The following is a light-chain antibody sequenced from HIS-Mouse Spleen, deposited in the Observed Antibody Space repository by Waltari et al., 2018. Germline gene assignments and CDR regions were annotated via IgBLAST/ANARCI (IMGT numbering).Light chain of an antibody. Sequence: EIVMTQSPATLSVSPGERATLSCRASQSVSSNLAWYQQKPGQAPRRLIYGASIRATGIPARFSGSGSGTEFTLTISILQSEDFAVYYCQQYNNWPLTFGGGTKVEIK. CDR2: GAS. CDR3: QQYNNWPLT. J-gene: IGKJ4*01. CDR1: QSVSSN. V-gene: IGKV3D-15*03.